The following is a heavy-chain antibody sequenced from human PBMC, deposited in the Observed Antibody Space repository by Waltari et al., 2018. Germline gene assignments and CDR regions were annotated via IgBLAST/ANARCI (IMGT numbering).Heavy chain of an antibody. D-gene: IGHD5-12*01. V-gene: IGHV1-69*12. CDR1: GGTFRSYA. J-gene: IGHJ3*02. CDR2: IIHSFGTA. CDR3: ARDRLVATMGHDAFDI. Sequence: QVQLVQSGAEVKKPGSSVKVSCKASGGTFRSYAISWVRQAPGQGLEWMGGIIHSFGTANDARKFQGRVTITADESTSTAYMELSSLRSEDTAVYYCARDRLVATMGHDAFDIWGQGTMVTVSS.